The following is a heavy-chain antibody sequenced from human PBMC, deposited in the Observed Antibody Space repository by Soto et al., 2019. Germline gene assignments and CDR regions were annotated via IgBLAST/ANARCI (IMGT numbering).Heavy chain of an antibody. CDR2: IYSGGST. CDR1: GFTVSSNY. D-gene: IGHD6-19*01. J-gene: IGHJ4*02. V-gene: IGHV3-53*01. CDR3: ARDLSGSSGWYDY. Sequence: GGSLRLSCAASGFTVSSNYMSWVRQATGKGLEWDSVIYSGGSTYYADSVKGRSTISRDNSKNTLYLQMNSLRAEDTAVYYCARDLSGSSGWYDYWGQGTLVTVSS.